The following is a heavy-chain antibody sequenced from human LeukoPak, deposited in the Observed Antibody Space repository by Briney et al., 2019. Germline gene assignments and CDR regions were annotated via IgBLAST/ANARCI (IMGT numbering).Heavy chain of an antibody. Sequence: ASVEVSCKASGYTFTSYGISWVRQAPGQGLEWMGWISAYNGNTNYAQKLQGRVTMTTDTSTSTAYMELRSLRSDDTAVYYCAVAARPVSPFDYWGQGTLVTVSS. D-gene: IGHD6-6*01. CDR2: ISAYNGNT. V-gene: IGHV1-18*01. J-gene: IGHJ4*02. CDR3: AVAARPVSPFDY. CDR1: GYTFTSYG.